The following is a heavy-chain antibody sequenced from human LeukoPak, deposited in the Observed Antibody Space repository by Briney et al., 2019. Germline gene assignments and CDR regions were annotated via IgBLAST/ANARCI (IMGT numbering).Heavy chain of an antibody. V-gene: IGHV1-2*02. D-gene: IGHD6-19*01. Sequence: GASVKASCKASGYTFTGYYMHWVRQAPGQGLEWMGWINPNSGGTNYAQKFQGRVTMTRDTSISTAYMELSRLRSDDTAVYYCASPDSSGWYGASSFDYWGQGTLVTVSS. CDR3: ASPDSSGWYGASSFDY. CDR1: GYTFTGYY. J-gene: IGHJ4*02. CDR2: INPNSGGT.